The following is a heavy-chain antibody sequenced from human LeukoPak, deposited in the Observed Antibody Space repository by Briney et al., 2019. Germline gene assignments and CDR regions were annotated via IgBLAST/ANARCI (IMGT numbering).Heavy chain of an antibody. CDR2: ISYDGSNK. D-gene: IGHD6-13*01. J-gene: IGHJ4*02. V-gene: IGHV3-30*03. CDR1: GFTFSSYG. Sequence: GGSLRLSCAASGFTFSSYGMHWVRQAPGKGLEWVAVISYDGSNKYYADSVKGRFTISRDNSKNTLYLQMNSLRAEDTAVYYCARDLAATGTVIDYWGQGILVTVSS. CDR3: ARDLAATGTVIDY.